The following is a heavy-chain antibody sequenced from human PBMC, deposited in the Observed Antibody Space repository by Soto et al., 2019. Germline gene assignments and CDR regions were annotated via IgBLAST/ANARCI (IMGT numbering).Heavy chain of an antibody. V-gene: IGHV3-23*01. J-gene: IGHJ6*03. CDR3: AKVSGDCSSTSCYALAYYYYYMDV. CDR1: GFTFSSYA. Sequence: GGSLRLSCAASGFTFSSYAMSWVRQAPGKGLEWVSAISGSGGSTYYADSVKGRFTISRDNSKNTLYLQMNRLRAEDTAVYYCAKVSGDCSSTSCYALAYYYYYMDVWGKGTTVTVSS. CDR2: ISGSGGST. D-gene: IGHD2-2*03.